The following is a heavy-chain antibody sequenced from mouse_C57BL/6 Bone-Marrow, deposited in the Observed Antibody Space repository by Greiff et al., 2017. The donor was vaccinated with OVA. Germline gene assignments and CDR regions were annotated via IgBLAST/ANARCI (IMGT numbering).Heavy chain of an antibody. CDR3: ARGEHGNYDYFDY. D-gene: IGHD2-1*01. V-gene: IGHV1-26*01. CDR2: INPNNGGT. Sequence: EVQLQQSGPELVKPGASVKISCKASGYTFTDYYMNWVKQSHGKSLEWIGDINPNNGGTSYNQKFKGKATLTVDKSSSTAYMELRSLTSEDSAVYYCARGEHGNYDYFDYWGQGTTLTVSS. J-gene: IGHJ2*01. CDR1: GYTFTDYY.